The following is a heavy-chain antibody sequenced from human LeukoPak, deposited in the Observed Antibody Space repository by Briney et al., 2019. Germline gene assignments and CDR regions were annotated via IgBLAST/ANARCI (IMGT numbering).Heavy chain of an antibody. J-gene: IGHJ3*02. CDR2: ISGSGGST. CDR1: GFTFSSYA. Sequence: GGSLRLSCAASGFTFSSYAMSWVRQAPGKGLEWVSAISGSGGSTYYADSVKGRFTISRDNSKNTLYLQMNSLRAEDTAVYYCAIVDIVALVAFDIWGQGTMVTVSS. CDR3: AIVDIVALVAFDI. D-gene: IGHD5-12*01. V-gene: IGHV3-23*01.